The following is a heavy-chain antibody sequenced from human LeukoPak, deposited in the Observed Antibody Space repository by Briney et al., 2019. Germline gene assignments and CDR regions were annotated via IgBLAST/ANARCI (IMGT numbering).Heavy chain of an antibody. D-gene: IGHD6-13*01. CDR1: GGTFSSYA. CDR3: AKNRQQLAILDAFDI. CDR2: IIPIFGTA. Sequence: GSSVKVSCRASGGTFSSYAISWVRQAPGQGLEWMGGIIPIFGTANYAQKFQGRVTITTDESTSTAYMELSSLRSEDTAVYYCAKNRQQLAILDAFDIWGQGTMVTVSS. V-gene: IGHV1-69*05. J-gene: IGHJ3*02.